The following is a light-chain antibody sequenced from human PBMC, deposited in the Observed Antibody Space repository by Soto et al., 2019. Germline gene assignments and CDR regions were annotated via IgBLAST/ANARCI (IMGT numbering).Light chain of an antibody. CDR2: AAS. J-gene: IGKJ4*01. CDR1: QSISSC. Sequence: DIQMTQSPSSLSASVGDRVTITCRARQSISSCLKWYQQRPGDAPKLLIYAASSLQSGVPSRFSGSGSGTDVTLTISSLQPEDFATYYCQQSYSTPLTFGGGTKVDI. CDR3: QQSYSTPLT. V-gene: IGKV1-39*01.